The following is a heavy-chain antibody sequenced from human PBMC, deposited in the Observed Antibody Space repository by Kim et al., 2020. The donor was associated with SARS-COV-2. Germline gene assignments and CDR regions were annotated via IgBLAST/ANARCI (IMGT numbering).Heavy chain of an antibody. CDR3: ATYYYDSSGYYGGFDP. Sequence: SVKGRFTIPRHNSKNTLYLQMNSLGAEDTAVYYCATYYYDSSGYYGGFDPWGQGTLVTVSS. J-gene: IGHJ5*02. D-gene: IGHD3-22*01. V-gene: IGHV3-53*04.